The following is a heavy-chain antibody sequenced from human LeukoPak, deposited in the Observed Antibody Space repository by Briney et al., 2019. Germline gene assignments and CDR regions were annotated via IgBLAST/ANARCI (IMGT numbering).Heavy chain of an antibody. CDR1: GFTFSSYW. CDR3: AKVLMGRGDYDYYYYGMDV. V-gene: IGHV3-7*01. Sequence: GGSLRLSCAASGFTFSSYWMSWVRQAPGKGLEWVANIKQDGSEKYYVDSVKGRFTISRDNAKDSLYLQMNSLRAEDTAVYYCAKVLMGRGDYDYYYYGMDVWGQGTTVTVSS. D-gene: IGHD3-16*01. CDR2: IKQDGSEK. J-gene: IGHJ6*02.